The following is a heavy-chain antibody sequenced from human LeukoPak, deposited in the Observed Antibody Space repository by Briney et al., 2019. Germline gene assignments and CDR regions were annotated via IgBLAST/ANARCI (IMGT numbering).Heavy chain of an antibody. CDR1: GFTLSNYW. CDR3: ARATYYDSSGYWGYYFDY. V-gene: IGHV3-7*01. J-gene: IGHJ4*02. CDR2: INQHGSEN. D-gene: IGHD3-22*01. Sequence: GGSLRLSCAASGFTLSNYWMSWVRQAPGKVLEWVANINQHGSENYYVDSVRGRFTISRDNAQNSLYLQMNSLRAEDTAVYYCARATYYDSSGYWGYYFDYWGQGTLVTVSS.